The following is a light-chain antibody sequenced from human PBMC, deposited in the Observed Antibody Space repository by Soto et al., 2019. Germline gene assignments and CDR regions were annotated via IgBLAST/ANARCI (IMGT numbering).Light chain of an antibody. CDR3: SSYAGRPL. CDR1: SSDVGGYNY. V-gene: IGLV2-8*01. J-gene: IGLJ1*01. Sequence: QSALTQPPSASGSPGQSVTISCTGTSSDVGGYNYVSWYQQHPGNAPKLMIYEVSKRPSGVPDRFSGSKSGNTASLTVSGLQAEDEADYYCSSYAGRPLLGTGTKVTVL. CDR2: EVS.